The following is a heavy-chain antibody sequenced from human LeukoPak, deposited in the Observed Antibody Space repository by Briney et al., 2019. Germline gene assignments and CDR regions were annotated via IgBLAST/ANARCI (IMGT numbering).Heavy chain of an antibody. V-gene: IGHV4-39*07. Sequence: SETLSLTFTVSGGSISSSSYYWGWIRQPPGKGLEWIGSIYYSGSTYYNPSLKSRVTISVDTSKNQFSLKLSSVTAADTAVYYCARGSIVGATPFDYWGQGTLVTVSS. CDR1: GGSISSSSYY. D-gene: IGHD1-26*01. CDR2: IYYSGST. J-gene: IGHJ4*02. CDR3: ARGSIVGATPFDY.